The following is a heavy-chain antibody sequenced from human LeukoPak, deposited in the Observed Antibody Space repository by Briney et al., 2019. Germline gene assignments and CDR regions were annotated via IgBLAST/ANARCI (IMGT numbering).Heavy chain of an antibody. V-gene: IGHV1-46*01. CDR1: GYTFSSYY. Sequence: ASVKVSCKASGYTFSSYYMHWVRQAPGQGLEWMGIINPSGGSTSYAQKFQGRITMTRDTSTSTVYMELSSLRSEDTAMYYCARADSGGDSSGYKWFDPWGQGTLVTVSS. J-gene: IGHJ5*02. CDR3: ARADSGGDSSGYKWFDP. CDR2: INPSGGST. D-gene: IGHD3-22*01.